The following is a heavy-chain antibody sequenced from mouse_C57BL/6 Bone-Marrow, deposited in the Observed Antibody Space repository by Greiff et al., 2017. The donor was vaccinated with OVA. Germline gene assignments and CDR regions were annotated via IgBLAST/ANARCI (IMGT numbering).Heavy chain of an antibody. CDR3: AMTAQATAAMDY. J-gene: IGHJ4*01. D-gene: IGHD3-2*02. CDR2: IYPGRGST. CDR1: GYTFTSYW. V-gene: IGHV1-55*01. Sequence: VQLQQPGAELVKPGASVKMSCKASGYTFTSYWLTWVKQRPGQGLEWIGDIYPGRGSTNYNEKFKSKATLTVDTSSSTAYMQLSSLTSEDSAVYYCAMTAQATAAMDYWGQGTSVTVSS.